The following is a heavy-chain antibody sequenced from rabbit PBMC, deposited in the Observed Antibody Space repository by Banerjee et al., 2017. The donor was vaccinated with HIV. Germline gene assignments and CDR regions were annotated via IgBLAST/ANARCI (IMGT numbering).Heavy chain of an antibody. V-gene: IGHV1S45*01. Sequence: QEQLVESGGGLVTLGGSLKLSCKASGFDFSSYYMSWVRQAPGKGLEWIACIDVGSDIMTYYASWAKGRFTISKTSSTTVTLQLNSLTAADTATYFCARDTGAGGYAYVNLWGPGTLVTVS. D-gene: IGHD6-1*01. CDR2: IDVGSDIMT. CDR1: GFDFSSYYM. CDR3: ARDTGAGGYAYVNL. J-gene: IGHJ4*01.